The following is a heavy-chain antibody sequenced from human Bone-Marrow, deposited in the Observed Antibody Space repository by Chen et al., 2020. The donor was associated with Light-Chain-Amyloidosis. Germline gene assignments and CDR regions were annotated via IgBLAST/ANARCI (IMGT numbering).Heavy chain of an antibody. CDR2: IYHSGSV. J-gene: IGHJ5*02. D-gene: IGHD3-10*02. V-gene: IGHV4-31*03. CDR1: GGSISSGGYY. CDR3: ARGPNVAFDP. Sequence: QVQLQESGPGLVKPSQTLSLSCTVSGGSISSGGYYWSWIRQHPGKGLEWIGFIYHSGSVTYNPSLRSRLTISVGTSRNQFSLKLSSVTAADTAVYYCARGPNVAFDPWGQGTLVTVSS.